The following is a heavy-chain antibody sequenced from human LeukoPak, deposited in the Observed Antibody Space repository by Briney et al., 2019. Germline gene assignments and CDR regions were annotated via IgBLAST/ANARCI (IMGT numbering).Heavy chain of an antibody. Sequence: ASVKVSCKASGGTFSSYAISWVRQAPGQGLEWMGRIIPILGIANYAQKFQGRVTITADKSTSTAYMDLRGLRSDDTAVYYCARGYDYGDYVGDFDYWGQGTLVTVSS. J-gene: IGHJ4*02. CDR1: GGTFSSYA. V-gene: IGHV1-69*04. CDR3: ARGYDYGDYVGDFDY. D-gene: IGHD4-17*01. CDR2: IIPILGIA.